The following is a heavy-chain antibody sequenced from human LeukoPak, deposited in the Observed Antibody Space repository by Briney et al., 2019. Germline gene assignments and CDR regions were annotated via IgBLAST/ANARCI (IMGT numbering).Heavy chain of an antibody. CDR1: GFTFSSYA. D-gene: IGHD3-10*01. V-gene: IGHV3-23*01. J-gene: IGHJ3*01. CDR3: AKGGWFGQSPSDVFDV. CDR2: VSVRGDTT. Sequence: GGSLRLSCAASGFTFSSYAMSWVRQAPGKGLEWVSGVSVRGDTTNHADSVKGRLTVSRDNSKNTLFLQMNSLRAEDTATYYCAKGGWFGQSPSDVFDVWGQGTMVTVSS.